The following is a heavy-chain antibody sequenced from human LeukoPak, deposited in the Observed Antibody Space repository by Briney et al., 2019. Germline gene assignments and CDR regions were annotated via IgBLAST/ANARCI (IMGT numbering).Heavy chain of an antibody. V-gene: IGHV3-74*01. D-gene: IGHD6-13*01. J-gene: IGHJ4*02. CDR1: GFTFSNYW. CDR2: IKSDGSST. Sequence: PGWSLRLSCAASGFTFSNYWMHWVRQAPGKVPVWVSRIKSDGSSTRFADSVQGRFTISRDNGKNTLYLQMNSLRAEDTAVYYCARGGDSSNWYPGYFDYWGQGALVTVSS. CDR3: ARGGDSSNWYPGYFDY.